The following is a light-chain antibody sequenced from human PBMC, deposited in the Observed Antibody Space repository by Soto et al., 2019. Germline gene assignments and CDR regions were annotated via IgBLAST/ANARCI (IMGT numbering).Light chain of an antibody. J-gene: IGKJ1*01. CDR2: GAS. V-gene: IGKV3-15*01. Sequence: EIVITQLPSTLSVSPGERATLSCRASQSVSSNLAWYQQKPGQAPRLLIYGASTRATGIPARFSGSGSGTEFTLTISSLQSEDFAVYYCQQYNKWPRTFDQGTKVDIK. CDR1: QSVSSN. CDR3: QQYNKWPRT.